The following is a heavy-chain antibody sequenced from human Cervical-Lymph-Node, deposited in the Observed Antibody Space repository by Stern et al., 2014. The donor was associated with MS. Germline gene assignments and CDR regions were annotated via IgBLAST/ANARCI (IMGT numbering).Heavy chain of an antibody. CDR3: ARVNTGYNWFDY. J-gene: IGHJ5*01. CDR2: IYHSGTT. V-gene: IGHV4-4*02. CDR1: GGSISNTNW. D-gene: IGHD5-12*01. Sequence: QVQLQESGPGLVKPSGTLSLTCAVSGGSISNTNWWGWVRQTPGMGLEWIGEIYHSGTTNFSPSLKSRVTMSVDKSKNQFSLEVKSVTAADTAIYYCARVNTGYNWFDYWGQGTLVTVSS.